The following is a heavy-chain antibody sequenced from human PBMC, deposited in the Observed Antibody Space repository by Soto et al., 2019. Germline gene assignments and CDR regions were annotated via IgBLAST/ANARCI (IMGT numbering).Heavy chain of an antibody. V-gene: IGHV3-23*01. D-gene: IGHD2-21*02. J-gene: IGHJ4*02. CDR2: ISGSGGST. CDR1: GFTFSSYA. CDR3: AKERGVRVVVTAAFDY. Sequence: EVPLLESGGGLVQPGGSLRLSCAASGFTFSSYAMSWVRQAPGKGLERVSAISGSGGSTYYADSVKGRFTISRDNSKHALYLKMNSLRAEDTAVYYCAKERGVRVVVTAAFDYWGQGTLVTVSS.